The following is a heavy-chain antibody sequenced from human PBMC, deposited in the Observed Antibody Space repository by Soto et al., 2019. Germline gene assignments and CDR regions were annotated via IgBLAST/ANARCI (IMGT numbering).Heavy chain of an antibody. CDR1: GFTFSSYS. Sequence: GGSLRLSCAASGFTFSSYSMNWVRQAPGKGLEWVSYISSSSSTIYYADSVKGRFTISRDNAKNSLYLQMNSLRAEDTAVYYCARGAYYHDSSGLSYWGQGTLVTVSS. CDR2: ISSSSSTI. D-gene: IGHD3-22*01. V-gene: IGHV3-48*01. CDR3: ARGAYYHDSSGLSY. J-gene: IGHJ4*02.